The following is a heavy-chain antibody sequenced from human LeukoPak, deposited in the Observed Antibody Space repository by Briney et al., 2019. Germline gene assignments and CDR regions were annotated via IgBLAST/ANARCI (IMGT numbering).Heavy chain of an antibody. J-gene: IGHJ4*02. CDR2: ISLRGGST. D-gene: IGHD3-22*01. V-gene: IGHV3-23*01. CDR1: GFTFSSYA. Sequence: GGSLRLSCAASGFTFSSYAMNWIRQAPGKGLELVSAISLRGGSTYYADSVKVRFTISSDNSKTTLYLQMNSLRAEDTAVYYCATTRYYYDSSGYSNFDYWGQGTLVTVSS. CDR3: ATTRYYYDSSGYSNFDY.